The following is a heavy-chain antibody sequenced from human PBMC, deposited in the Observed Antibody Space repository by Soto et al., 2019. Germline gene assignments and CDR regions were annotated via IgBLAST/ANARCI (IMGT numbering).Heavy chain of an antibody. D-gene: IGHD1-26*01. CDR1: GFSFTTYV. CDR2: ISHDGSYK. CDR3: AKGLLAIVGTTLPRDAFNI. Sequence: GGSLRLSCAASGFSFTTYVMHWVRQAPGKGLEWVAVISHDGSYKYYGDAVKGRFTISRDTSRNAVYLEMNSLRPEDTAVYYCAKGLLAIVGTTLPRDAFNIWGQGTMVTVSS. J-gene: IGHJ3*02. V-gene: IGHV3-30*18.